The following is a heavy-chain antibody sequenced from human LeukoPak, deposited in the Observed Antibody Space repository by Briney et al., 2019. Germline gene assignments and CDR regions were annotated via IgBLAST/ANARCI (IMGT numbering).Heavy chain of an antibody. D-gene: IGHD6-19*01. J-gene: IGHJ4*02. CDR1: GFTFSDHW. Sequence: PGGSLRLSCAPSGFTFSDHWMHWVRQVPGKGLLWVARMNSDGTTTNYADSVKGRFTISRDNAENTLFLQMNSLGADDTAVYYCARAGWYRFDYWGQGTLVTVSS. CDR3: ARAGWYRFDY. V-gene: IGHV3-74*01. CDR2: MNSDGTTT.